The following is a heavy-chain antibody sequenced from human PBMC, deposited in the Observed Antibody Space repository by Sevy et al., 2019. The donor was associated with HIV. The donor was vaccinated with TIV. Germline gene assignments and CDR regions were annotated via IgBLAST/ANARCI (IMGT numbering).Heavy chain of an antibody. D-gene: IGHD3-10*01. J-gene: IGHJ3*02. CDR1: GYTFTGYY. Sequence: ASVKVSCKASGYTFTGYYMHWVRQAPGQGLEWMGRINPNSGGTNYAQKFQGRVTMTRVTSISTAYMELSRLRSDDTAVYYCARDGDYYYRDPLAFDIWGQGTMVTVSS. CDR3: ARDGDYYYRDPLAFDI. CDR2: INPNSGGT. V-gene: IGHV1-2*06.